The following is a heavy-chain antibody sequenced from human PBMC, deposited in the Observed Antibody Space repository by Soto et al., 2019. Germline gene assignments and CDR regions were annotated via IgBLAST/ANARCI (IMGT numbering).Heavy chain of an antibody. Sequence: GGSLRLSCAASGFTFSSYLMHWVRHAPGKGLVWVSAISASGGSTYYADSEKGRFTISRNHSKNTLYLQMNSRRAEDTAVYYCAKCGPCYYDSTGDYEYWGQGAVVTVAS. CDR1: GFTFSSYL. V-gene: IGHV3-23*01. J-gene: IGHJ4*02. CDR3: AKCGPCYYDSTGDYEY. CDR2: ISASGGST. D-gene: IGHD3-22*01.